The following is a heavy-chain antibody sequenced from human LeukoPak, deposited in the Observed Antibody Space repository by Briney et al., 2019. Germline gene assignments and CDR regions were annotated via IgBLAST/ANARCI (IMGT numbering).Heavy chain of an antibody. CDR3: ARVPAAIVWSWFDP. CDR1: GYTFTIYG. V-gene: IGHV1-18*01. J-gene: IGHJ5*02. CDR2: ISAYNGNT. Sequence: ASVNVSCKASGYTFTIYGISWVRQAPGQGLEWMGWISAYNGNTNYAQKLQGRVTMTIDTSTSTAYMELRSLRSDDTAVYYCARVPAAIVWSWFDPWGQGTPVTVSS. D-gene: IGHD2-2*02.